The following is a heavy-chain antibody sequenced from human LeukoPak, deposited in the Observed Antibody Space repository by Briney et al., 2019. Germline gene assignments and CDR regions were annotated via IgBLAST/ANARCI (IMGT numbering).Heavy chain of an antibody. CDR1: GYTFTNYY. Sequence: GASVKVSCKASGYTFTNYYIHWVRQAPGQGLEWMGWINPNSGGTNYAQKFQGRVTMTRATSISTAYMEVSRLRSDDTAVYYCARELETTAFDFWGQGTLVTVSS. CDR3: ARELETTAFDF. CDR2: INPNSGGT. J-gene: IGHJ4*02. D-gene: IGHD1-1*01. V-gene: IGHV1-2*02.